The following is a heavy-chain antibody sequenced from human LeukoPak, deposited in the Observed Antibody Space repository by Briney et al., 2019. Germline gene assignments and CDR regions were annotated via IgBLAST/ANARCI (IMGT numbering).Heavy chain of an antibody. V-gene: IGHV3-7*01. D-gene: IGHD6-13*01. J-gene: IGHJ4*02. CDR2: IKQDGSEK. CDR1: GFTFSSYW. CDR3: ARVVGVAAAGTPGYFVH. Sequence: GGSLRLSCAASGFTFSSYWMSWVRQAPGKGLEWVANIKQDGSEKYYVDSVEGRFTISRDNAKNSLYLQMSSLRAEDTAVYYCARVVGVAAAGTPGYFVHWGQGTLVTVSS.